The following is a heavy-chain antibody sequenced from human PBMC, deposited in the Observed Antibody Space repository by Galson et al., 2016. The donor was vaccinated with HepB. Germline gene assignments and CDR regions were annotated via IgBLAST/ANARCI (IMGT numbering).Heavy chain of an antibody. CDR3: ARARRSGPGWYFDY. Sequence: TLSLTCTVSGGSITITDYCWSWIRQHPGKGLEWIGYIYYSGTTYYSPSLKSRVTISVDTSKSQFSLRLSSVTAADTAVYYCARARRSGPGWYFDYWGQGALVTVSS. CDR2: IYYSGTT. J-gene: IGHJ4*02. V-gene: IGHV4-31*03. D-gene: IGHD3-10*01. CDR1: GGSITITDYC.